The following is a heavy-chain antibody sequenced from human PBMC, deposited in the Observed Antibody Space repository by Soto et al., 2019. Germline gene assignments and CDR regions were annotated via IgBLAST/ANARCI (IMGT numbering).Heavy chain of an antibody. CDR2: INPSGGST. CDR1: GYTFTSYY. J-gene: IGHJ3*02. CDR3: ARDHEPKLLPTGDAFDI. Sequence: ASVKVSCKASGYTFTSYYMHRVRQAPGQGLEWMGIINPSGGSTSYAQKFQGRVTMTRDTSTSTVYMELSSLRSEDTAVYYCARDHEPKLLPTGDAFDIWGQGTMVTVSS. V-gene: IGHV1-46*01. D-gene: IGHD2-15*01.